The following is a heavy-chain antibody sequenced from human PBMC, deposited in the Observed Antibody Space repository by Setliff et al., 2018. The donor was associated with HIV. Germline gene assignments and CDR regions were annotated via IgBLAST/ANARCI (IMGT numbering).Heavy chain of an antibody. CDR2: IYSDGNT. J-gene: IGHJ4*02. CDR3: ARVRLYNTALDY. Sequence: GGSLRLSCAASGFTVSGYYMSWVRQAPGKGLEWVSTIYSDGNTYHADSVKGRFTLSRDSSKNTLFLQMNSLRPEDTAVYYCARVRLYNTALDYWGQGTLVTVSS. D-gene: IGHD3-3*01. CDR1: GFTVSGYY. V-gene: IGHV3-66*02.